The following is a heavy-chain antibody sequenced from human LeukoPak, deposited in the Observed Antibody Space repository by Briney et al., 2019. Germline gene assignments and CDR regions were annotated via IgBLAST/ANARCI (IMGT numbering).Heavy chain of an antibody. J-gene: IGHJ3*02. CDR1: GFTFSSYA. Sequence: GGSLRLSCAASGFTFSSYAMSWVRQAPGMGLEWVSAISGSGGSTYYADSVKGRFTISRDNSKNTLYLQMNSLRAEDTAVYYCAKDRGITMIVGDAFDIWGQGTMVTVSS. V-gene: IGHV3-23*01. CDR3: AKDRGITMIVGDAFDI. CDR2: ISGSGGST. D-gene: IGHD3-22*01.